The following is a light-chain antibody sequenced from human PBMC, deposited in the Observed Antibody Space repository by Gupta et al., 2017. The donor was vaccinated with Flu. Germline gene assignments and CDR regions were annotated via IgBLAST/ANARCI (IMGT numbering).Light chain of an antibody. J-gene: IGLJ3*02. V-gene: IGLV1-44*01. CDR1: SSNSGSNT. CDR2: SNN. CDR3: AAWDDSLGWV. Sequence: GSSSNSGSNTVNWYQQLPGTAPKLLIYSNNQRPSGVPDRFSGSKSGTSASLAISGLQSEDEADYYCAAWDDSLGWVFGGGTKLTVL.